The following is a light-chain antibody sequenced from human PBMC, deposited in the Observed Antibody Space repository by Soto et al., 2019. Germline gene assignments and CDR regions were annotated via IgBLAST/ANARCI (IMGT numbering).Light chain of an antibody. V-gene: IGKV1-6*01. J-gene: IGKJ1*01. Sequence: AIQMTQSPSSLSASIGDRVTITCRASQDIRNELGWYQQKPGKAPKVLISAASSLEEGVPSRFSGSGSGTDFTLTISSLRPEDFATYFCLQDYNYPRTFGQGTKVEIK. CDR2: AAS. CDR3: LQDYNYPRT. CDR1: QDIRNE.